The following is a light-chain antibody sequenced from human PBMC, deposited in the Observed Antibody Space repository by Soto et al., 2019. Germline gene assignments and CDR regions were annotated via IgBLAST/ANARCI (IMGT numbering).Light chain of an antibody. CDR3: SSYTSSSTL. CDR2: AVT. Sequence: LTQPASVSGSPGQSITIPCTGTSSDVDGYNYVSWYQQHPGKAPKLMIYAVTDRPSGVSSRFSGSKSGNTASLTISGLQAEDEADYYCSSYTSSSTLFGTGTKVTVL. CDR1: SSDVDGYNY. J-gene: IGLJ1*01. V-gene: IGLV2-14*01.